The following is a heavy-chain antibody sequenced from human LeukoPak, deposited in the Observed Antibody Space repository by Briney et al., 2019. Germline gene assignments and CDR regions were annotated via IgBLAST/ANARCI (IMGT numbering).Heavy chain of an antibody. J-gene: IGHJ4*02. CDR1: GFTFGDYA. CDR2: IRTKAYGGTT. D-gene: IGHD5-18*01. Sequence: GGSLRLSCTTSGFTFGDYAMTWVRQAPGKGLEWLGFIRTKAYGGTTEYGASVKGRFTISRDDSKSIAYLQMNSLETEDTAVFYCTRGSIENGYGWYIDYWGQGTLVTVSS. CDR3: TRGSIENGYGWYIDY. V-gene: IGHV3-49*04.